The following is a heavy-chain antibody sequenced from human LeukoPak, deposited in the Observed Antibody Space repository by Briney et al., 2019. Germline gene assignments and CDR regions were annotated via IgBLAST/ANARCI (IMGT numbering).Heavy chain of an antibody. D-gene: IGHD2-21*02. Sequence: SETLSLTCTVSGGSISSSSYYWGWLPPPPGKGLEGLGSIYYSGSTYYNPSRKSRVTMSLDTSKNQFSLKLSSVTAADTAVYYCARDCGVTAIPYNGFDPWGQGTLVTVSS. CDR1: GGSISSSSYY. J-gene: IGHJ5*02. CDR3: ARDCGVTAIPYNGFDP. V-gene: IGHV4-39*02. CDR2: IYYSGST.